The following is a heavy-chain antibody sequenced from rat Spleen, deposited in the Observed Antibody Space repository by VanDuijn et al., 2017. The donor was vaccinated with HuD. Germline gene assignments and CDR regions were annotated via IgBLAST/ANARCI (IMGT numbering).Heavy chain of an antibody. CDR3: ATGSNYPGISNWFAY. J-gene: IGHJ3*01. D-gene: IGHD1-4*01. V-gene: IGHV5-19*01. Sequence: EVQLVESGGGLVQPGRSLKLSCAASGFTFSNYGMHWIRQAPTKGLEWVASISPSGGSTYYRDSVKGRFTISRDNAKSTLYLQMDSLRSEDTATYYCATGSNYPGISNWFAYWGQGTLVTVSS. CDR1: GFTFSNYG. CDR2: ISPSGGST.